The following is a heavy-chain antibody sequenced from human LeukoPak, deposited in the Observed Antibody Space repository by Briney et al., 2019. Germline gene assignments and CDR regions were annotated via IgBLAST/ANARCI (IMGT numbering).Heavy chain of an antibody. CDR2: IYYSGST. CDR3: ARGAALVTHRYFDY. J-gene: IGHJ4*02. V-gene: IGHV4-59*12. Sequence: KPSETLSLTCTVSGGSISSYYWSWIRQPPGKGLEWIGYIYYSGSTNYNPSLKSRVTISADTSKNQFSLKMTSVTAADTAVYYCARGAALVTHRYFDYWGQGILVTVSS. D-gene: IGHD5-18*01. CDR1: GGSISSYY.